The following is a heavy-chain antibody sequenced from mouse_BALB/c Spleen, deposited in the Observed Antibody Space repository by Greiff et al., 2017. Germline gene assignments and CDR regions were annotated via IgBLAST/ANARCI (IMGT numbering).Heavy chain of an antibody. V-gene: IGHV1S12*01. Sequence: VQLQQSGPELVKPGASVKISCKASGYTFTSYYIHWVKQRPGQGLEWIGYIYPRDGSTNYNEKFKGKATLTADTSSSTAYMQLSSLTSEDSAVYFCARRSAWFAYWGQGTLVTVSA. J-gene: IGHJ3*01. CDR1: GYTFTSYY. CDR2: IYPRDGST. CDR3: ARRSAWFAY. D-gene: IGHD1-1*01.